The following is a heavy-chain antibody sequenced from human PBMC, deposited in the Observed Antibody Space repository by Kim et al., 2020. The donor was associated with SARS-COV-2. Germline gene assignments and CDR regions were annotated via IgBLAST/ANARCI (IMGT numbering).Heavy chain of an antibody. Sequence: SETLSLTCTVSGASISRTSYFWAWIRQPPGKGLEWIGSIYYSGITYYNPSLKSRVTVSVDTSRDQFSLNLTSLTAADTAVYYCARLPHDSRDGYLDLWGR. CDR1: GASISRTSYF. CDR2: IYYSGIT. CDR3: ARLPHDSRDGYLDL. J-gene: IGHJ2*01. V-gene: IGHV4-39*01. D-gene: IGHD3-22*01.